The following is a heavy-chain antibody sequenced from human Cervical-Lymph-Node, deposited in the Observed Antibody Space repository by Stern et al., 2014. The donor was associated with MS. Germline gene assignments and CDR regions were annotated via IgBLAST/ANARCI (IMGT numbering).Heavy chain of an antibody. J-gene: IGHJ4*02. CDR2: VFWDDEK. V-gene: IGHV2-5*02. CDR1: GLSHNSSGVG. CDR3: VHDEGH. Sequence: QVTLKESGPTLVKPTQTLTLTCTLSGLSHNSSGVGVSWIRQPPGKALEWLALVFWDDEKYYSPSLKNRLTITKDNSKDQVVLTMTDMDSVDTATYFCVHDEGHWGRGILVTVSS.